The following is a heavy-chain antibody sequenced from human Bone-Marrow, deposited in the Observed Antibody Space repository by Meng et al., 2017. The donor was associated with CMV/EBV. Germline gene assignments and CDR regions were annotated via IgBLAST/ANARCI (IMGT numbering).Heavy chain of an antibody. D-gene: IGHD3-3*01. Sequence: ASVKVSCKASGYTFTSYGISWVRQAPGQGLEWMGWISAYNGNTNYAQKLQGRVTMTTDTSTSTAYMELRSLRSDDTAVYYCARGVLYDFWSGYSKGNWFDPWGQGTLVTVS. J-gene: IGHJ5*02. CDR3: ARGVLYDFWSGYSKGNWFDP. V-gene: IGHV1-18*01. CDR1: GYTFTSYG. CDR2: ISAYNGNT.